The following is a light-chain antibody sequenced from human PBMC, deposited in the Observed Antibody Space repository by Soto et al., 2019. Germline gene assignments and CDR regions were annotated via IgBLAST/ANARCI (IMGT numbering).Light chain of an antibody. J-gene: IGKJ5*01. Sequence: DIQMTQSPSSLSASVGDRVTITCQASQDIKNYLNWYQQKSGKAPKLLIYDASDLETGVPSRFSGSGSGTDFTFTINSLQPEDIATYYCQQYDNLPSVTFGQGTRLEIK. CDR2: DAS. V-gene: IGKV1-33*01. CDR3: QQYDNLPSVT. CDR1: QDIKNY.